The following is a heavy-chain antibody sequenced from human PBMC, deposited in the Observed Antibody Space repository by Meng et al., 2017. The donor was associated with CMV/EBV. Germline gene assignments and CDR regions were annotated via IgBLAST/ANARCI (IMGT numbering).Heavy chain of an antibody. D-gene: IGHD3-3*01. Sequence: GESLKISCAASGFTFSSYWMSWVRQAPGKGLEWVANIKQDGSNKYYADSVKGRFTISRDNSKNTLFLQMNSLRAEDTAVYYCARPLTNYDFWSGYYTGGGMDVWGQGTTVTVSS. CDR1: GFTFSSYW. CDR2: IKQDGSNK. J-gene: IGHJ6*02. CDR3: ARPLTNYDFWSGYYTGGGMDV. V-gene: IGHV3-7*01.